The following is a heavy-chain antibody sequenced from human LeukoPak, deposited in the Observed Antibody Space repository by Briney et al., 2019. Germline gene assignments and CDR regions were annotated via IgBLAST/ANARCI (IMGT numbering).Heavy chain of an antibody. CDR2: IYYSGGT. J-gene: IGHJ4*02. V-gene: IGHV4-39*01. D-gene: IGHD5-18*01. Sequence: SETLSLTCTVSGGSISSSSYYWGWIRQPPGKGLEWIGSIYYSGGTYYNPSLKSRVTISVDTSKNQFSLKLSSVTAADTAVYYCARRGLPFDYWGQGTLVTVSS. CDR1: GGSISSSSYY. CDR3: ARRGLPFDY.